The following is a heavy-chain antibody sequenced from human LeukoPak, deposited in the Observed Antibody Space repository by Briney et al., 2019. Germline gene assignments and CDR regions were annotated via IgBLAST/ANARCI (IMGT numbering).Heavy chain of an antibody. CDR2: IYYSGST. CDR3: ARLTGVVPAAIPHYFDY. Sequence: SETLSLTCTVSGGSISSYYWSWIRQPPGKGLEWIGYIYYSGSTNYNPSLKSRVTISVDTSRNQFSLKLSSVTAADTAVYYCARLTGVVPAAIPHYFDYWGQGTLVTVSS. V-gene: IGHV4-59*08. D-gene: IGHD2-2*01. CDR1: GGSISSYY. J-gene: IGHJ4*02.